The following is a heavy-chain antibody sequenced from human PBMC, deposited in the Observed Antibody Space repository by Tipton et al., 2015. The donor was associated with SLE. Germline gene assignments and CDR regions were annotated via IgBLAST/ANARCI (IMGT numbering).Heavy chain of an antibody. V-gene: IGHV4-34*01. J-gene: IGHJ4*02. CDR3: ARCTTFGLLRGSFDS. CDR1: GGSFSDYF. CDR2: VNHSGST. D-gene: IGHD3/OR15-3a*01. Sequence: TLSLTCAVYGGSFSDYFWTWVRQSPGKGLEWIGDVNHSGSTDYHPSLKSRVTMSVDTSKNQFSLKLTSVTAAATALYYCARCTTFGLLRGSFDSWGQGTLVTVS.